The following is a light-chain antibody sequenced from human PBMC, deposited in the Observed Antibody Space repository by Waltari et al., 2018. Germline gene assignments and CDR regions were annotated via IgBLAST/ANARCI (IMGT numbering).Light chain of an antibody. CDR3: QQYYSYPWT. V-gene: IGKV1-8*01. Sequence: AIRMTQSPSSPSASTGDRVTITCRASQGVRSYLAWYQQKPGKAPNLLIYAASTLQSGVPSRFSGSGSGTDFSLIISCLQSEDFATYYCQQYYSYPWTFGQGTKVEI. CDR2: AAS. CDR1: QGVRSY. J-gene: IGKJ1*01.